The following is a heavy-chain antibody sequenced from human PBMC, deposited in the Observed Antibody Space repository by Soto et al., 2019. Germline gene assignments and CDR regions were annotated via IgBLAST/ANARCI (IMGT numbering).Heavy chain of an antibody. D-gene: IGHD3-22*01. CDR3: SISLGTYYYDRSAFDI. CDR1: GGTFSSYA. V-gene: IGHV1-69*01. CDR2: IIPVFGTA. J-gene: IGHJ3*02. Sequence: QVQLVQSGAEVTKPGSSVKVSCKASGGTFSSYAISWVRQAPGQGLEWMGGIIPVFGTANYAQKFQGRVTITADESTSTAYMELSSLRSEDTSLYYCSISLGTYYYDRSAFDIWGQGTMVTVSS.